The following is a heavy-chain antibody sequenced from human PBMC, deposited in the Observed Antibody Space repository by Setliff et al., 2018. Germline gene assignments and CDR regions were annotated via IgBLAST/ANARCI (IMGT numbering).Heavy chain of an antibody. V-gene: IGHV3-48*03. CDR3: ARNRLVDY. Sequence: GGSLRLSCAASGFTFNIYEMNWVRQAPGKGLEWVSYISTSGSTIYYADSVKGRFTISRDDAKNSLYLQMNSLRAEDTAVYYCARNRLVDYWGQGTLVTVSS. J-gene: IGHJ4*02. CDR2: ISTSGSTI. CDR1: GFTFNIYE. D-gene: IGHD6-6*01.